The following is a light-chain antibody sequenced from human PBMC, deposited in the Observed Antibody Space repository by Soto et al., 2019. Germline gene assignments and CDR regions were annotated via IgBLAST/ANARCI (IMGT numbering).Light chain of an antibody. CDR1: QSVLYSSNNKNY. V-gene: IGKV4-1*01. Sequence: DIVMTQSPDSLAVSLGERATINCKSSQSVLYSSNNKNYLAWYQHKPGQPPKLLIYWASTRESGVPDRFSGRGSGTDFTLTISSLQAEDVAVYYCQQYYSTLLTFGGGTKVEIK. CDR3: QQYYSTLLT. J-gene: IGKJ4*01. CDR2: WAS.